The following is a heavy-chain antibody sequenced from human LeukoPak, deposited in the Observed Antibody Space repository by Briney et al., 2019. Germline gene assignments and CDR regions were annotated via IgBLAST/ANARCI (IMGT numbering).Heavy chain of an antibody. V-gene: IGHV1-18*04. CDR1: GYTFTSYY. Sequence: ASVKVSCKASGYTFTSYYMHWVRQAPGQGLEWMGWISGYNGNTNYAQKLKGGVTMTTDTSTSTAYMELKSLRSDDTAVYDCARQQPPYIWFGEFGYFDYWGQGTMVTVSP. D-gene: IGHD3-10*01. CDR2: ISGYNGNT. CDR3: ARQQPPYIWFGEFGYFDY. J-gene: IGHJ4*02.